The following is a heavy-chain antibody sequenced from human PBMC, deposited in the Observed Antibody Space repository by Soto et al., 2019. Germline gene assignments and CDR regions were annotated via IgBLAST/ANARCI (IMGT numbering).Heavy chain of an antibody. CDR2: IIPIFGTA. J-gene: IGHJ6*02. D-gene: IGHD5-18*01. CDR1: GGTFSSYA. V-gene: IGHV1-69*01. Sequence: QVQLVQSGAEVKKPGSSVKVSCKASGGTFSSYAISWVRQAPGQGLEWMGGIIPIFGTANYAQKFQGRVTITADESTSTADMELSSLRSEDTAVYYCAREGGGYSYGEAYYYGMDVWGHGTTVTVSS. CDR3: AREGGGYSYGEAYYYGMDV.